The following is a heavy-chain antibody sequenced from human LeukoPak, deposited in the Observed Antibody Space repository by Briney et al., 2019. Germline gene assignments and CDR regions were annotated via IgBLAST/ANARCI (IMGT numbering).Heavy chain of an antibody. CDR3: ARDGRGYDFDWYFDL. V-gene: IGHV4-59*01. J-gene: IGHJ2*01. Sequence: SETLSLTCTVSGGSINSYYWSWIRQPPGKGLEWIGYIYYSGSTNYNPSLKSRVTISVDTSKNQFSLKLSPVTAADTAVYYCARDGRGYDFDWYFDLWGRGTLVTVSS. D-gene: IGHD5-12*01. CDR2: IYYSGST. CDR1: GGSINSYY.